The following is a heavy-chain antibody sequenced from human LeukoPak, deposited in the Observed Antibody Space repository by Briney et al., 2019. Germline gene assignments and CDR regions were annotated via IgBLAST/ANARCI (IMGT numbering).Heavy chain of an antibody. CDR3: ARGYCSSTSCYGSPFRFDP. D-gene: IGHD2-2*01. CDR2: IYYSGST. Sequence: SGTLSLTCTVSGGSISSYYWSWIRQPPGKGLEWIGYIYYSGSTNYNPSLKSRVTISVDTSKNQFSLKLSSVTAADTAVYYCARGYCSSTSCYGSPFRFDPWGQGTLVTVSS. CDR1: GGSISSYY. V-gene: IGHV4-59*08. J-gene: IGHJ5*02.